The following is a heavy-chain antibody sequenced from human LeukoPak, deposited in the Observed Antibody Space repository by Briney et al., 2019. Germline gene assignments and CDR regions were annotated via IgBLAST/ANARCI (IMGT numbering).Heavy chain of an antibody. CDR2: IKQDGSEK. Sequence: GGSLRLSCAASGFTFSSYWMSWVRQAPGKGLEWVANIKQDGSEKYYVDSVKGRFTISRDNAKNSLYLQMNSLRAEDTAVYYCAGEPSTVTTWWFDPWGQGTLVTVSS. CDR3: AGEPSTVTTWWFDP. V-gene: IGHV3-7*01. D-gene: IGHD4-17*01. CDR1: GFTFSSYW. J-gene: IGHJ5*02.